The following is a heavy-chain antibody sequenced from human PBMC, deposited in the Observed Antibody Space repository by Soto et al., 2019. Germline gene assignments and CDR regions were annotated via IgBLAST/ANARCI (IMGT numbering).Heavy chain of an antibody. CDR1: GFTFSIFA. Sequence: EVQLLESGGGLVQPGGSLRLSCAASGFTFSIFAMKWVRQAPGKGLEWVSVIGSGGDDIHYADSVKGRFTISRDNSKNTVSLQMNSLRAEDTAIYYCATYGQHLMDSWGQGTLVTVSS. J-gene: IGHJ4*02. D-gene: IGHD4-17*01. V-gene: IGHV3-23*01. CDR2: IGSGGDDI. CDR3: ATYGQHLMDS.